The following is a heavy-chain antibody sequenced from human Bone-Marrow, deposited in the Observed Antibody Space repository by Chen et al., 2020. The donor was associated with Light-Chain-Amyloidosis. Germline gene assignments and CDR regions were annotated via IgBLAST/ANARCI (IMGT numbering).Heavy chain of an antibody. CDR1: GGSISSGGYY. CDR2: IYHSGSV. V-gene: IGHV4-31*03. J-gene: IGHJ5*02. CDR3: ARGPNVAFDP. D-gene: IGHD3-10*02. Sequence: QVQLQESGPGLVKPSQTLSLSRTVSGGSISSGGYYWSWIRQHPGKGLEWIGFIYHSGSVTYNPSLRSRLTISVDTSRNQFSLKLSSVTAADTAVYYCARGPNVAFDPWGQGTLVTVSS.